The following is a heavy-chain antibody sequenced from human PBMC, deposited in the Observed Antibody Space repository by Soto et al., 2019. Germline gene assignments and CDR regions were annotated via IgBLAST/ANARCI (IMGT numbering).Heavy chain of an antibody. Sequence: SVKVSCKASGGTFSSYAISWVRQAPGQGLEWMGGIIPIFGTANYAQKFQGRVTITADESTSTAYMELSSLRSEDTAVYYCARERRIYYDSSGYPYYFDYWGQGTLVTSPQ. V-gene: IGHV1-69*13. D-gene: IGHD3-22*01. CDR1: GGTFSSYA. J-gene: IGHJ4*02. CDR2: IIPIFGTA. CDR3: ARERRIYYDSSGYPYYFDY.